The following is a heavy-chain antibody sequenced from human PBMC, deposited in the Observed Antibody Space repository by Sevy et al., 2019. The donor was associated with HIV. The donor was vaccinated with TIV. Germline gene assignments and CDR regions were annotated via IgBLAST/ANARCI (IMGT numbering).Heavy chain of an antibody. CDR1: VGSITSLY. CDR2: IYYNGHI. CDR3: GGGNAGAGGYP. J-gene: IGHJ5*02. V-gene: IGHV4-59*08. D-gene: IGHD3-16*01. Sequence: SETLSLTCTVSVGSITSLYWNWIRQPPGKGLEWIANIYYNGHINYNPSLKSRVTLSLYTSKNQFSLRLSSVTAADTARNYGGGGNAGAGGYPWGQGPRVTVPP.